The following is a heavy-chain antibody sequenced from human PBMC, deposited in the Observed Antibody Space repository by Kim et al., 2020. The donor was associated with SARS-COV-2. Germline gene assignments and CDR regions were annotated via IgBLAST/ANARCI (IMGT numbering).Heavy chain of an antibody. Sequence: SETLSLTCTVSGGSISSYYWSWIRQPPGKGLEWIGYIYYSGSTNYNPSLKSRVTISVDTSKNQFSLKLSSVTAADTAVYYCARGFRPLSRSSSFNYGMDVWGQGTTVTVSS. D-gene: IGHD6-13*01. CDR2: IYYSGST. V-gene: IGHV4-59*13. J-gene: IGHJ6*02. CDR3: ARGFRPLSRSSSFNYGMDV. CDR1: GGSISSYY.